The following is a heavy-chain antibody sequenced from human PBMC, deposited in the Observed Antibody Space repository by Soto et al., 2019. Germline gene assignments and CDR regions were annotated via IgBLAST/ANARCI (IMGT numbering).Heavy chain of an antibody. V-gene: IGHV1-46*03. J-gene: IGHJ6*03. Sequence: ASVKVSCKASGYTFTSYYMHWVRQAPGQGLEWMGIINPSGGSTSYAQKFQGRVTMTRDTSTSTVYMELSSLRSEDTAVYYCARDAGISGTTGEFYYMDVWGKGTTVTVSS. CDR2: INPSGGST. CDR1: GYTFTSYY. D-gene: IGHD1-7*01. CDR3: ARDAGISGTTGEFYYMDV.